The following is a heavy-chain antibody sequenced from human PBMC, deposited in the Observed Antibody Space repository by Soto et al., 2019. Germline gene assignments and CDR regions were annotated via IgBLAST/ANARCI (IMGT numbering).Heavy chain of an antibody. D-gene: IGHD3-16*01. CDR1: GFTVSTKY. J-gene: IGHJ4*02. CDR2: IYSGGST. V-gene: IGHV3-66*01. CDR3: ARDPWAAEY. Sequence: EVQLVESGGGLVQPGGSLRLSCAASGFTVSTKYMSWVRQAPGKGLEWVSGIYSGGSTFYADSVRGRFTISRDNSKNTVNLQMNSLRAEDTAVYYCARDPWAAEYWGQGTLVTVSS.